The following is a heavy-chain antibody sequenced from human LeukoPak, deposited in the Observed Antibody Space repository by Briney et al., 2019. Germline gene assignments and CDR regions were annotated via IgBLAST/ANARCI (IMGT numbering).Heavy chain of an antibody. CDR2: ISSSGSTI. D-gene: IGHD2-2*01. CDR1: GFTFSSYE. Sequence: PGGSLRLSCAASGFTFSSYEMNWVRQAPGKGLEWVSYISSSGSTIYYADSVKGRFTISRDNAKNSLYLQMNSLRAEDTAVYYCARRIVVAQISSSYYYMDVWGKGTTVTVSS. CDR3: ARRIVVAQISSSYYYMDV. J-gene: IGHJ6*03. V-gene: IGHV3-48*03.